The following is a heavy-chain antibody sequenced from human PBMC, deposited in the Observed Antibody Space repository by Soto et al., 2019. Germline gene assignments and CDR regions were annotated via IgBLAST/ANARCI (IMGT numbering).Heavy chain of an antibody. V-gene: IGHV1-69*13. D-gene: IGHD2-2*01. J-gene: IGHJ5*02. CDR2: IIPIFGTA. CDR3: ARRAGYCSSTSCFTPYTWFDP. Sequence: SVKVSCKASVGTFSSYASSWVRQAPGQGLEWIGGIIPIFGTANYAQKFQGRVTITADECTSTAYMELSSLRSEDTAVYYCARRAGYCSSTSCFTPYTWFDPWGQGTLVTVSS. CDR1: VGTFSSYA.